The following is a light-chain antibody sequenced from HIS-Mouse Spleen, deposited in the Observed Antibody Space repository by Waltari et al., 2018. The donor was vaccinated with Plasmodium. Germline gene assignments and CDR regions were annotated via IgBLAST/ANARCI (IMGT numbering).Light chain of an antibody. V-gene: IGKV1-8*01. J-gene: IGKJ3*01. CDR2: AAS. CDR3: QQYNNWSFT. CDR1: QGISSY. Sequence: IRMTQSPSSFSASTGDRVTITCRASQGISSYLAWYQQKPGKAPKLLIYAASTLQSGVPSRFSGSGSGTDFTLTISCLQSEDFATYYCQQYNNWSFTFGPGTKVDIK.